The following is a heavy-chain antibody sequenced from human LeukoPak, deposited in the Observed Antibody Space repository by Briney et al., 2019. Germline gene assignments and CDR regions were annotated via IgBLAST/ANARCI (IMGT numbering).Heavy chain of an antibody. V-gene: IGHV4-30-2*01. CDR2: IYHSGST. J-gene: IGHJ5*02. Sequence: PSETLSLTCTVSGGSISSGGYYWSWIRQPPGKGLEWIGYIYHSGSTYYNPSLKSRVAISVDRSKNQFSLKLSSVTAADTAVYYCARDPIGGKPRGNWFGPWGQGTLVTVSS. CDR1: GGSISSGGYY. CDR3: ARDPIGGKPRGNWFGP. D-gene: IGHD4-23*01.